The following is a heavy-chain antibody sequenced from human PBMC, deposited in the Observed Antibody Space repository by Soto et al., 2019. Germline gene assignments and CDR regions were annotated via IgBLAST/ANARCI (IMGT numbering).Heavy chain of an antibody. J-gene: IGHJ6*02. V-gene: IGHV1-46*01. CDR2: INPSGGST. D-gene: IGHD2-2*01. CDR3: ARDCYEREYYYGMHV. CDR1: GYTFTSYY. Sequence: ASVKVSCKASGYTFTSYYMYWVRQAPGQGLEWMGIINPSGGSTSYAQKFQGRVTMTRDTSTSTVYMELSSLRSEDTAVYYCARDCYEREYYYGMHVWGQGTTVTVSS.